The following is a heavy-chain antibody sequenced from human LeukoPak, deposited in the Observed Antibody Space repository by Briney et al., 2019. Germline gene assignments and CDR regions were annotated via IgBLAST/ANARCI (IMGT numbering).Heavy chain of an antibody. V-gene: IGHV1-2*02. Sequence: ASVKVSCKASGYTFSGYYVHWVRQAPGQGLEWMGWINPNTGATNYAQKFQGRVTMTSDTSISTVYMELSRLRSDDTAVYYCARDRGALGMFEFDPWGQGTLVTVSS. D-gene: IGHD1-26*01. J-gene: IGHJ5*02. CDR1: GYTFSGYY. CDR2: INPNTGAT. CDR3: ARDRGALGMFEFDP.